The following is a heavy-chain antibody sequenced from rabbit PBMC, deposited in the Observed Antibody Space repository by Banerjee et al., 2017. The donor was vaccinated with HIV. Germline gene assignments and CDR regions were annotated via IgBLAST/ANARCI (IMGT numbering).Heavy chain of an antibody. Sequence: QSLEESGGDLVKPGASLTLTCTASGFSFSSSVYMCWVRQAPGKGLEWIACIYAGSSGSTYYASWAKGRFTISKTSSTTMTLQMTSLTAADTATYFCAREYASSSGYYYFNLWGPGTLVTVS. CDR2: IYAGSSGST. D-gene: IGHD1-1*01. CDR3: AREYASSSGYYYFNL. V-gene: IGHV1S40*01. CDR1: GFSFSSSVY. J-gene: IGHJ4*01.